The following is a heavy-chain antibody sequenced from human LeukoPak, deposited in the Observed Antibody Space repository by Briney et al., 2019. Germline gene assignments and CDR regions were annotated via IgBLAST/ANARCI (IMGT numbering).Heavy chain of an antibody. J-gene: IGHJ4*02. CDR2: ISGSGSSI. CDR3: ARDLSGYSGYDPDY. D-gene: IGHD5-12*01. Sequence: GGSLRLSSAPSRVAFSSDNINSVRQAPGEGLEWVSHISGSGSSIYYADSVKGRFTISRDNAKNALYLQMNSLRDEDTAVYCYARDLSGYSGYDPDYSGQGTLVTISS. V-gene: IGHV3-48*02. CDR1: RVAFSSDN.